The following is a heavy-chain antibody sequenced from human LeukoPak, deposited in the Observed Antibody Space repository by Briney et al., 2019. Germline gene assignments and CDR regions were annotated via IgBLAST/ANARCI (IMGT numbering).Heavy chain of an antibody. CDR2: MNPNSGNT. J-gene: IGHJ3*02. Sequence: ASVKVSCKASGYTFTSYDINWVRQATGQGLEWMGWMNPNSGNTGYAQKFQGRVTMTRNTSISTAYMELSSLRSEDTAVYYCARLGQQLDAFDIWGQGTMVTVSS. D-gene: IGHD6-13*01. CDR1: GYTFTSYD. V-gene: IGHV1-8*01. CDR3: ARLGQQLDAFDI.